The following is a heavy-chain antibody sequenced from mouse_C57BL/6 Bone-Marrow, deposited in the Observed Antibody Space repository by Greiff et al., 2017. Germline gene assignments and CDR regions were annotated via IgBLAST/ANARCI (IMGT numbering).Heavy chain of an antibody. CDR2: IWTGGGT. CDR1: GFSLTSYA. Sequence: QVQLKESGPGLVAPSQSLSITCTVSGFSLTSYAISWVRQPPGKGLEWLGVIWTGGGTYYNSALKSRLSISKDNSKSQVFLKMNSLQTDDTARYYCARASKGKGFAYWGQGTLVTVSA. D-gene: IGHD1-3*01. V-gene: IGHV2-9-1*01. CDR3: ARASKGKGFAY. J-gene: IGHJ3*01.